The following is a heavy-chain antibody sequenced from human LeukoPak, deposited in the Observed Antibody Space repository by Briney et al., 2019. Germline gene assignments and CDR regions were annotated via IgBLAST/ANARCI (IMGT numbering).Heavy chain of an antibody. V-gene: IGHV4-4*07. CDR2: IYTSGST. J-gene: IGHJ4*02. Sequence: AETLSLTCAVSGASITSFHWTWFRQPAGRGLEWIGLIYTSGSTLYNPSLQSRVAMSVDVTKNQLSLKLSYVTAADAATYYCARKDGDYWGQGNLVTVSS. CDR3: ARKDGDY. CDR1: GASITSFH. D-gene: IGHD6-6*01.